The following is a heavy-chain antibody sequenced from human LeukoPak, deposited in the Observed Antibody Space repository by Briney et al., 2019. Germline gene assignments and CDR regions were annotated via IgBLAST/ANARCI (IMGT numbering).Heavy chain of an antibody. CDR2: ISYDGSNK. J-gene: IGHJ4*02. CDR3: LPTTHYFDY. D-gene: IGHD5-12*01. V-gene: IGHV3-30*03. CDR1: GFTFSSYG. Sequence: PGRSLRLSCAASGFTFSSYGMHWVRQAPGKGLEWVAVISYDGSNKYYADSVKGRFTISRDNSKNTLYLQMNSLRAEDTAVCANLPTTHYFDYWGQGTLVTVSS.